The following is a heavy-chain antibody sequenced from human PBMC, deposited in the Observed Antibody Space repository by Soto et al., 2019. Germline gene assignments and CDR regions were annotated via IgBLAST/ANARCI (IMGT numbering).Heavy chain of an antibody. J-gene: IGHJ4*02. CDR3: AKTIPCDYGDYVDY. CDR1: GFTFSSYG. Sequence: GSLRLSCAASGFTFSSYGMHWGRQAPGKGLEWVAVIWYDGSNKYYADSVKGRFTISRDNSKNTLYLQMNSLRAEDTAVYYCAKTIPCDYGDYVDYWGQGTLVTVSS. D-gene: IGHD4-17*01. V-gene: IGHV3-33*06. CDR2: IWYDGSNK.